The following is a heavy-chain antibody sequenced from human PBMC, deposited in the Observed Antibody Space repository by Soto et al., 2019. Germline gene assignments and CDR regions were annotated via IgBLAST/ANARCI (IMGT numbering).Heavy chain of an antibody. J-gene: IGHJ2*01. CDR1: GGSISSSSYY. D-gene: IGHD4-17*01. CDR3: AGVYGDYARSYWYFDL. CDR2: IYYSGST. Sequence: TSETLSLTCTVSGGSISSSSYYWGWIRQPPGKGLEWIGSIYYSGSTYYNPSLKSRVTISVDTSKNQFSLKLSSVTAADTAVYYCAGVYGDYARSYWYFDLWGRGTLVTVSS. V-gene: IGHV4-39*01.